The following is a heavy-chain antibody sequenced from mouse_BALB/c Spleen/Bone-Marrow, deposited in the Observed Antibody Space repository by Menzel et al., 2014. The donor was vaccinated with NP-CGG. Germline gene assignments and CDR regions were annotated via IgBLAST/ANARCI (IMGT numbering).Heavy chain of an antibody. D-gene: IGHD2-4*01. CDR2: INPSNGGT. V-gene: IGHV1S81*02. CDR1: GYTFTTYY. J-gene: IGHJ4*01. Sequence: VKLMESGAELVKPGASVKISCKASGYTFTTYYMYWVNQRPGQGLEWIGEINPSNGGTNFNEKFKSKATLTVDKSSSTAYMQLSSLTSEDSAVYCCTRSRYDYDNAMDCWGQGTSVTVSS. CDR3: TRSRYDYDNAMDC.